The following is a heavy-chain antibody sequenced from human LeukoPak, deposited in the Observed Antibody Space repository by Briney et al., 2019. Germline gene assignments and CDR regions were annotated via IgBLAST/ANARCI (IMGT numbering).Heavy chain of an antibody. Sequence: PSETLSLTCTVSGGSISSGSYHWSWIRQPAGKGLEWIGRIYTSGSTNYNPSLKSRVTISVDTSKNQFSLKLSSVTAADTAVYYCARGFVVPAAIPAGPWGQGTLVTVSS. CDR2: IYTSGST. D-gene: IGHD2-2*02. J-gene: IGHJ5*02. CDR1: GGSISSGSYH. CDR3: ARGFVVPAAIPAGP. V-gene: IGHV4-61*02.